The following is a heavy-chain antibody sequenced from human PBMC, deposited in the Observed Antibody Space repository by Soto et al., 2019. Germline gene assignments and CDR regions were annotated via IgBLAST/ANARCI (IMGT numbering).Heavy chain of an antibody. CDR2: IYYSGST. D-gene: IGHD3-22*01. Sequence: SETLSLTCTVSGGSVSSGSYYWSWIRQPPGKGLEWIGYIYYSGSTNYNPSLKSRVTISVDTSKNQFSLKLSSVTAADTAVYYCARVSIAGVVITVYYFDYWGQGTLVTVSS. CDR3: ARVSIAGVVITVYYFDY. V-gene: IGHV4-61*01. J-gene: IGHJ4*02. CDR1: GGSVSSGSYY.